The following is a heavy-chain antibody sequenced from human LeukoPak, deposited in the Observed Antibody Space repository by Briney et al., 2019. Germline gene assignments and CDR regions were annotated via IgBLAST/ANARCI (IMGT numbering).Heavy chain of an antibody. Sequence: ASVKVSCKASGGTFSSYAISWVRQAPGQGLEWMGRIIPILGIANYAQKFQGRVTITADKSTSTAYMELSSLRSEDTAVYYCASKAYGSGSYYRLGPYRIDYWGQGTLVTVSS. CDR3: ASKAYGSGSYYRLGPYRIDY. D-gene: IGHD3-10*01. CDR2: IIPILGIA. V-gene: IGHV1-69*04. CDR1: GGTFSSYA. J-gene: IGHJ4*02.